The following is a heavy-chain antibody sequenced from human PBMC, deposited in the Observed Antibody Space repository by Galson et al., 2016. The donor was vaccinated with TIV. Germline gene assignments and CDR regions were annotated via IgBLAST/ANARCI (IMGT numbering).Heavy chain of an antibody. J-gene: IGHJ4*02. V-gene: IGHV2-70*04. CDR1: GFSLSTSGMR. Sequence: PALVKPTQTLTLTCTFSGFSLSTSGMRVSWIRQPPGKALEWLARIDWDDEKFYSTSLGTRLTISKDTSKNQVVLTLTNMDPVDTATYYCERNLAAAAGSFDYWGQGSLVTVST. CDR3: ERNLAAAAGSFDY. D-gene: IGHD6-13*01. CDR2: IDWDDEK.